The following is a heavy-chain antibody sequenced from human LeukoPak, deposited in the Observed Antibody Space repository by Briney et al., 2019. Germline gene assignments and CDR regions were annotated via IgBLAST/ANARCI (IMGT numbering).Heavy chain of an antibody. V-gene: IGHV1-2*02. CDR1: GYTFTSYD. J-gene: IGHJ1*01. Sequence: ASVKVSCKASGYTFTSYDINWVRQATGQGLEWMGWINPNSGGTNYAQKFQGRVTMTRDTSISTAYMELSRLRSDDTAVYYCARGVSRIAAAGTARRGLGHWGQGTLVTVSS. CDR2: INPNSGGT. CDR3: ARGVSRIAAAGTARRGLGH. D-gene: IGHD6-13*01.